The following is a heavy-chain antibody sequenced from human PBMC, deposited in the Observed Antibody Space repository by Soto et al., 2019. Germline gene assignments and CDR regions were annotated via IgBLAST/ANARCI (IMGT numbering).Heavy chain of an antibody. J-gene: IGHJ6*02. D-gene: IGHD4-17*01. CDR2: ICTSSSYI. Sequence: GSLRLSCAASGFTFSSYTMNWVRQSPGMGGEWFSSICTSSSYIYYADSVKGRFTISRDNAKNSLFLQMNSLRADDTAVYYCARDSVRDYLYYYYGMDVWGQGTTVTVSS. CDR1: GFTFSSYT. CDR3: ARDSVRDYLYYYYGMDV. V-gene: IGHV3-21*01.